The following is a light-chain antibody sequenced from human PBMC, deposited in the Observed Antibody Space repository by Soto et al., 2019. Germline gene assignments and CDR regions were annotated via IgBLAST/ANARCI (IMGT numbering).Light chain of an antibody. CDR3: HQSYSTLRT. CDR1: QSISSY. Sequence: DIQMTQSPSSLSASVGDRVTITCRASQSISSYLNWYQQKPGKAPKLLIYAASSLQSGVPSRFSGSGSGTDFTLTISSLQPEDFATYNCHQSYSTLRTVGQGTKVEIK. J-gene: IGKJ1*01. V-gene: IGKV1-39*01. CDR2: AAS.